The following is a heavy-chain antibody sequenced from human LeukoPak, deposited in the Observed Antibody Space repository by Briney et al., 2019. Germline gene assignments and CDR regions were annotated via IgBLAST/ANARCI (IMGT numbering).Heavy chain of an antibody. Sequence: GGSLRLSCAASGFTFSNYGVHWVRQAPGKGLEWVAVIWNDGSNKFADSVKGRFTISRDNSKNRLYLQMDNLRVEDSAVYYCARDFGFCTYSACSAFDYWGQGALVTVSS. V-gene: IGHV3-33*01. CDR1: GFTFSNYG. CDR2: IWNDGSN. D-gene: IGHD3-3*01. CDR3: ARDFGFCTYSACSAFDY. J-gene: IGHJ4*02.